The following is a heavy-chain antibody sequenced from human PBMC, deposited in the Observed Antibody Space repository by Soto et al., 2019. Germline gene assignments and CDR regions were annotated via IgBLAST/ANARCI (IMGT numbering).Heavy chain of an antibody. Sequence: SETLSLTCAVSGGSISRSNWWSWVRQPPGKGLEWIGEIYHSGSTNYHPSLKSRVTISVDKSKNQFSLKLTSLTAADTAVYYCARSITFDWLFFDNSGQGTLVTVSS. CDR2: IYHSGST. CDR1: GGSISRSNW. J-gene: IGHJ4*02. D-gene: IGHD3-9*01. CDR3: ARSITFDWLFFDN. V-gene: IGHV4-4*02.